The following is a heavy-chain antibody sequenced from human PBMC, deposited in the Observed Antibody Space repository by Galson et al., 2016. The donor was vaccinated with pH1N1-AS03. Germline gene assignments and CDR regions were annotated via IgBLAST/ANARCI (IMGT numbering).Heavy chain of an antibody. D-gene: IGHD2-2*01. CDR3: ASVSLAYCSSTSCFRFHP. V-gene: IGHV4-31*03. CDR1: GGPISSGDYF. Sequence: TLSLTCTVSGGPISSGDYFWNWIRQHPGKGLEWIGLIYDSGNTFYNPSLKSRVSISVDTSKNQFSLKLNSVTAADTAVYYCASVSLAYCSSTSCFRFHPWGQGTLVTVSS. J-gene: IGHJ5*02. CDR2: IYDSGNT.